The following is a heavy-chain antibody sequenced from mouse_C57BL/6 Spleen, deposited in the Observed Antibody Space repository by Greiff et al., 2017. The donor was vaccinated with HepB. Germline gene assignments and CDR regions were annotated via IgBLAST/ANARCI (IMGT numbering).Heavy chain of an antibody. J-gene: IGHJ2*01. Sequence: DVKLQESGAELVRPGASVKLSCTASGFNIKDDYMHWVKQRPEQGLEWIGWIDPENGDTEYASKFQGKATITADTSSNTAYLQLSSLTSEDTAVYYCTTYDGYFYWGQGTTLTVSS. D-gene: IGHD2-3*01. CDR3: TTYDGYFY. CDR2: IDPENGDT. CDR1: GFNIKDDY. V-gene: IGHV14-4*01.